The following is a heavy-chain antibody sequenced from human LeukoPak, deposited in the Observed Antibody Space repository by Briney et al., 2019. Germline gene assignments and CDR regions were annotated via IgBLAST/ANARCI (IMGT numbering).Heavy chain of an antibody. CDR2: ISSSSSTI. CDR3: ARWYYFGSGNALDI. J-gene: IGHJ3*02. CDR1: GFTFSSYS. V-gene: IGHV3-48*04. D-gene: IGHD3-10*01. Sequence: GGSLRLSCVASGFTFSSYSMNWVRQAPGKGLDWVSYISSSSSTIYYADSVKGRSTISRDNAKNSLYLQINSLRAEDTGVYYCARWYYFGSGNALDIWGQGTMVTVSS.